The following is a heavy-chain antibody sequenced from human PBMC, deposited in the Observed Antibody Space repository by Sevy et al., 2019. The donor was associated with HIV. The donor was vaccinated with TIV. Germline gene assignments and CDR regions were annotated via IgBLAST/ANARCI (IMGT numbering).Heavy chain of an antibody. CDR3: TGDRGRLQGYYFDY. CDR1: GFTFGDYA. Sequence: GGSLRLSCTASGFTFGDYAMSWFRQAPGKGLEWVGFIRSKAYGGTTEYAASVKGRFTISRDDSKSIAYLQMNSLKTEDTAVYYCTGDRGRLQGYYFDYWGQGTLVTVSS. CDR2: IRSKAYGGTT. D-gene: IGHD4-4*01. V-gene: IGHV3-49*03. J-gene: IGHJ4*02.